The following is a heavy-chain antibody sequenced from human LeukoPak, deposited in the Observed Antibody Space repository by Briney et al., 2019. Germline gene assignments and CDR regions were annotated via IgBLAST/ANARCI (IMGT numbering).Heavy chain of an antibody. CDR1: GYTLTGYY. CDR2: INPNSGGT. Sequence: ASVKVSCKASGYTLTGYYMHWVRQAPGQGLEWMGWINPNSGGTNYAQRFQGRVTMTRDTSISTAYMELSRLRSDDTAVYYCARAEDTAMALYYYYGMDVWGQGTTVTVSS. V-gene: IGHV1-2*02. D-gene: IGHD5-18*01. CDR3: ARAEDTAMALYYYYGMDV. J-gene: IGHJ6*02.